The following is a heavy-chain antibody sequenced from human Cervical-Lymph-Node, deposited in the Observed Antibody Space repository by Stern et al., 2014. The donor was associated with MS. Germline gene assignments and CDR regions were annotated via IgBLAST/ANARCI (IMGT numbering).Heavy chain of an antibody. J-gene: IGHJ4*02. CDR2: IYWDDDK. D-gene: IGHD1-20*01. Sequence: ESGPTLVKPTQTLTLTCTFSGFSLINVGVGVGWIRQPPGKALEWLALIYWDDDKRYSPSLSKRLTITKDTSKNHVVLTMTNMEPVDTGTYYCVHSPITGNGLNFDYWGQGTLVTVSS. V-gene: IGHV2-5*02. CDR3: VHSPITGNGLNFDY. CDR1: GFSLINVGVG.